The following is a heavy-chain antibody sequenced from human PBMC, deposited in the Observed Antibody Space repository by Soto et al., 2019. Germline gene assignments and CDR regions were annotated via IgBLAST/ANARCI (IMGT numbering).Heavy chain of an antibody. CDR2: IYPGDSDT. J-gene: IGHJ4*02. CDR3: AGAVTTGAYYFDY. CDR1: GYSFTSYW. V-gene: IGHV5-51*01. D-gene: IGHD4-17*01. Sequence: GESLTISCKGSGYSFTSYWIGWVRQMPGKGLEWMGIIYPGDSDTRYSPSFQGQVTISADKSISTAYLQWSSLKASDTAMYYCAGAVTTGAYYFDYWGQGTLVTVSS.